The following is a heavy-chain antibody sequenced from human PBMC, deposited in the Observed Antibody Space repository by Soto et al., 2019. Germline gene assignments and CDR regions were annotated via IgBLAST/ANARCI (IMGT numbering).Heavy chain of an antibody. CDR1: GGSLSGYY. J-gene: IGHJ4*02. V-gene: IGHV4-34*01. D-gene: IGHD5-12*01. CDR2: IKDGGRT. CDR3: ARGQEGVVATH. Sequence: QVQLQQWGAGLLKPSETLSLNCAVNGGSLSGYYWSWIRQPPGKGLEWIGEIKDGGRTNYSPSLKSRAAISSDTSNTPFSLRRYSVPAADTGVYYCARGQEGVVATHWDQGTLVTVSS.